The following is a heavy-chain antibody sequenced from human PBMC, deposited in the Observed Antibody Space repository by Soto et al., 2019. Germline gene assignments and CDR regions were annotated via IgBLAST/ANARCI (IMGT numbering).Heavy chain of an antibody. V-gene: IGHV1-46*01. CDR2: INPSGGGT. Sequence: QVHLVQSGTEVKKPGASVKVSCKASGYTFLDFYNHWVRQAPGQGLEWMGFINPSGGGTTYAQQFQGRLTMTRDTSTSTVYMELISLRSEDTAIYYCARDKPFSAGYWGQGTLVT. J-gene: IGHJ4*02. D-gene: IGHD3-3*02. CDR1: GYTFLDFY. CDR3: ARDKPFSAGY.